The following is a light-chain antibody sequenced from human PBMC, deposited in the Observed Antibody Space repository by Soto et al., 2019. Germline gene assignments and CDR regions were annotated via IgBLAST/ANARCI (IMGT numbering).Light chain of an antibody. J-gene: IGLJ1*01. CDR1: SSDVGYYNL. CDR3: CSYASSTTV. V-gene: IGLV2-23*02. CDR2: EDT. Sequence: QSALTQPASVSGSPGQSITISCTGTSSDVGYYNLVSWYQQHPGKAPKLMIYEDTKRPSGVSTRFSGSKSGNTASLTISGLQAEDEGDYYCCSYASSTTVFGTGTKLTVL.